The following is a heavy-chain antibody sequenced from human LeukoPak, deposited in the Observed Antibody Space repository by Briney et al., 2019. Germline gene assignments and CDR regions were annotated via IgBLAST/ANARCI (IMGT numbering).Heavy chain of an antibody. J-gene: IGHJ6*04. V-gene: IGHV3-23*01. CDR3: AKVAGSYYDFWSGSMDV. CDR2: ISGSGGST. D-gene: IGHD3-3*01. CDR1: GFTFSSYS. Sequence: GGSLRLSCAASGFTFSSYSMNWVRQAPGKGLERVSAISGSGGSTYYADSVKGRFTISRENSKNTLYLQMSSLRAEDTAVYYCAKVAGSYYDFWSGSMDVWGKGTTFTVSS.